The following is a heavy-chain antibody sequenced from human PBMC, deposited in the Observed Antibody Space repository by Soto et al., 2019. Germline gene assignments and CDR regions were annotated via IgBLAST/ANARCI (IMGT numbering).Heavy chain of an antibody. CDR3: ATGAIVAPYHYYRMDV. V-gene: IGHV1-69*06. Sequence: SGEVSFKASGGPFNTYTISWVRQAPGQGLEWMGGIIPIYGTRNYAQKFQGRVTITADKSTSIASMEVSSLTSEDTAVYYCATGAIVAPYHYYRMDVWDQGTTVTVSS. CDR2: IIPIYGTR. D-gene: IGHD5-12*01. CDR1: GGPFNTYT. J-gene: IGHJ6*02.